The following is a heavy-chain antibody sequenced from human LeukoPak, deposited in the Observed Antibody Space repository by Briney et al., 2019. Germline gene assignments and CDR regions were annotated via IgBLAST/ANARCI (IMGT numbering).Heavy chain of an antibody. CDR2: ISGSGGST. CDR3: TKDPHYYDSSGYYSGYFDY. J-gene: IGHJ4*02. D-gene: IGHD3-22*01. Sequence: GGSLRLSCAASGFTFSSYAMSWVRQAPGKGLEWVSAISGSGGSTYYADSVKGRFTISRDNSKTTLYLQMNSLRAEDTAVYYCTKDPHYYDSSGYYSGYFDYWDQGTLVTVSS. CDR1: GFTFSSYA. V-gene: IGHV3-23*01.